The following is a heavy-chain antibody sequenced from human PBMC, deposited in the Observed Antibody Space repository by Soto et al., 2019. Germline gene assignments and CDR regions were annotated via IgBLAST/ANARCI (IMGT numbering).Heavy chain of an antibody. CDR3: ARDRGSSMWLGY. Sequence: QVQLVESGGGVVQPGRSLRLSCAASGFTFSNYAMHWVRQAPGKGLEWVAVISYDGSNKYYADSVKGRFTISRDNSKNTLYLQMNSLRAEDTAVYYCARDRGSSMWLGYWGQGTLVTVSS. V-gene: IGHV3-30-3*01. J-gene: IGHJ4*02. CDR2: ISYDGSNK. D-gene: IGHD6-6*01. CDR1: GFTFSNYA.